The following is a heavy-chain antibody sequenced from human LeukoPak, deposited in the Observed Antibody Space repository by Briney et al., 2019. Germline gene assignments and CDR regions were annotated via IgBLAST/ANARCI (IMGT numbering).Heavy chain of an antibody. V-gene: IGHV1-69*04. Sequence: GCSVKVSCKASGGTFSSYTIGWVRQAPGQGLEWMGRIIPILGIANYAQKFQGRVTITADKSTSTAYMELSSLRSEDTAVYYCARDRGYCSGGSCYTVDWGQGTLVTVSS. J-gene: IGHJ4*02. CDR3: ARDRGYCSGGSCYTVD. CDR2: IIPILGIA. D-gene: IGHD2-15*01. CDR1: GGTFSSYT.